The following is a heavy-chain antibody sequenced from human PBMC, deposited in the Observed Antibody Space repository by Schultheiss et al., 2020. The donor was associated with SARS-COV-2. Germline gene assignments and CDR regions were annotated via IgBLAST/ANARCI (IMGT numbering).Heavy chain of an antibody. Sequence: GGSLRLSCAASGFTFSSYEMNWVRQAPGKGLEWVSYISSSGSTIYYADSVKGRFTISRDNAKNSLYLQMNSLRAEDTALYYCAKDIGGQQLVFDYWGQGTLVTVSS. J-gene: IGHJ4*02. V-gene: IGHV3-48*03. CDR2: ISSSGSTI. CDR3: AKDIGGQQLVFDY. D-gene: IGHD6-13*01. CDR1: GFTFSSYE.